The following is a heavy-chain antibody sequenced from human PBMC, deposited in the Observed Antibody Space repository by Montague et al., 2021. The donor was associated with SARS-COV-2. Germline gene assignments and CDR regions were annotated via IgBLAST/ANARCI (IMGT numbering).Heavy chain of an antibody. CDR2: TYYRSKWYN. Sequence: ISGGGVSSNIATWNWIRQSPSRGLEWLGRTYYRSKWYNDYAESVKSRITIDPDTSKHQFSLHLNSVTPEDTAVYYCARIPVGSKYYFDFWGQGTLVTVSS. D-gene: IGHD2-2*01. V-gene: IGHV6-1*01. CDR3: ARIPVGSKYYFDF. CDR1: GGGVSSNIAT. J-gene: IGHJ4*02.